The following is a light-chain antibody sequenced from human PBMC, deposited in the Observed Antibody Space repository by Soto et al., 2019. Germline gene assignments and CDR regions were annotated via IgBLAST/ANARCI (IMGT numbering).Light chain of an antibody. V-gene: IGKV1-39*01. CDR2: AAA. Sequence: DIQMTQSTSSLSASVGDRVTITCRASHSISSYLDWYQQKPGKAPRPMMYAAASLHSGVASRFSGSGADKDFTLTSTSLKTEDFANYYCQHGYNSSYTFGQGTRLDIK. CDR3: QHGYNSSYT. CDR1: HSISSY. J-gene: IGKJ2*01.